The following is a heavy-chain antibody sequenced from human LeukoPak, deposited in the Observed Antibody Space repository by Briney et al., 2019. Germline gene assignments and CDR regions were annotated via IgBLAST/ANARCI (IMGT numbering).Heavy chain of an antibody. V-gene: IGHV5-51*01. CDR1: GYSFTSYW. CDR2: IYPGDSDT. D-gene: IGHD3-22*01. CDR3: ARGPDDSSGYFDAFDI. Sequence: GESLKISCKGSGYSFTSYWIGWVRQMPGKGLEWMGNIYPGDSDTRYSPSFQGQVTISADKSISTAYLQWSSLKASDTAMYYCARGPDDSSGYFDAFDIWGQGTMVTVSS. J-gene: IGHJ3*02.